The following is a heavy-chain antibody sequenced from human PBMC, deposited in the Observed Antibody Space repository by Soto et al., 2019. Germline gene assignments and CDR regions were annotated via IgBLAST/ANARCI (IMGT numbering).Heavy chain of an antibody. CDR3: ATGGTTLDIVSNNWLDT. Sequence: PSETLSLTCTVSGDSILNGAYYWRWLSQSPGKGLEWIGSISDSGSAYYTPSLTGRLRPPLDTSNNQWSRHLSSVPDADTAGEFCATGGTTLDIVSNNWLDTVGQGIRVNV. CDR2: ISDSGSA. V-gene: IGHV4-30-4*01. J-gene: IGHJ5*02. CDR1: GDSILNGAYY. D-gene: IGHD1-1*01.